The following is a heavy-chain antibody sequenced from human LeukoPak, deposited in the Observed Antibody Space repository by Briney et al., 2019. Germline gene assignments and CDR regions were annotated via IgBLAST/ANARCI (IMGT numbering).Heavy chain of an antibody. J-gene: IGHJ4*02. D-gene: IGHD1-26*01. CDR1: GYTFTSYD. CDR2: MNPNSGNT. V-gene: IGHV1-8*03. CDR3: AREGETEGVFDY. Sequence: ASVKVSCKASGYTFTSYDINWVRQATGQGLEWMGWMNPNSGNTGYAQKFQGRVTITRNTSISTAYMELSSLRSEDTAVYYCAREGETEGVFDYWGQGTLVTVSS.